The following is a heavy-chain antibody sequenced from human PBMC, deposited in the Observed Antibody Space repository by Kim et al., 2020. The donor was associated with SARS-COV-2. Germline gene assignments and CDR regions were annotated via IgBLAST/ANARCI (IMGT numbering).Heavy chain of an antibody. V-gene: IGHV3-21*04. CDR3: ATDPGYCSSTSCYVYYLDY. Sequence: GGSLRLSCAASGFTFNSYSMSWVRQAPGKGLEWVSSISNSGIYIYYADSVKGRFTISRDNAKNSLYLQMNSLRAEDTAVYYCATDPGYCSSTSCYVYYLDYWGQGTLVTVSS. CDR2: ISNSGIYI. J-gene: IGHJ4*02. CDR1: GFTFNSYS. D-gene: IGHD2-2*01.